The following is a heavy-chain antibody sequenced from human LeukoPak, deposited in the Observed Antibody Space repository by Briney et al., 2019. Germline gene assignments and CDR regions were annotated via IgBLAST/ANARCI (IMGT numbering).Heavy chain of an antibody. CDR2: IGTSSTTI. Sequence: GGSLRLSCAASGFTFSSYSMNWVRQAPGKGLEWVSNIGTSSTTIYYADSVKGRFTISRDNAKNSLYLQMNSLRADDTAVYYCARFTAGGSYYYYMDVWGKGTTVTVSS. V-gene: IGHV3-48*01. J-gene: IGHJ6*03. D-gene: IGHD6-25*01. CDR1: GFTFSSYS. CDR3: ARFTAGGSYYYYMDV.